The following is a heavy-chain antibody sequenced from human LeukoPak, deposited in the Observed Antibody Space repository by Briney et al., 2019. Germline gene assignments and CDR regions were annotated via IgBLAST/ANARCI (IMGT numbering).Heavy chain of an antibody. CDR2: IKSTTGGGTT. V-gene: IGHV3-15*01. J-gene: IGHJ4*02. Sequence: GGSLRLSCVASGFTFTNAWMTWVRQAPGKGLEWVGRIKSTTGGGTTDYAAPVKGRFTISRDDSKNTMSLQMNSLKSEDTAVYYCTYAAFDYWGQGTLVSVSS. CDR3: TYAAFDY. CDR1: GFTFTNAW. D-gene: IGHD6-25*01.